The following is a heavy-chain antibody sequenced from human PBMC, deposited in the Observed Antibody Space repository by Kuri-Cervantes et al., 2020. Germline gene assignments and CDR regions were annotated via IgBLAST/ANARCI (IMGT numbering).Heavy chain of an antibody. V-gene: IGHV3-23*01. CDR2: ISGSGGST. CDR3: AKVHSRLAAAGTTYFDY. Sequence: GESLKISCSASGFTFSTYAMSWVRQAPGKGLEWVSAISGSGGSTYYADSVKGRFTISRDNSKNTLYLQMNSLRAEDTAVYYCAKVHSRLAAAGTTYFDYWGQGTLVTVSS. D-gene: IGHD6-13*01. J-gene: IGHJ4*02. CDR1: GFTFSTYA.